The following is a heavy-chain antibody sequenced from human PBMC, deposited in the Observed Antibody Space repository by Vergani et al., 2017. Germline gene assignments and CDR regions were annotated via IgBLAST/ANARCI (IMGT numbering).Heavy chain of an antibody. D-gene: IGHD5-24*01. CDR2: IDPSDSYT. J-gene: IGHJ2*01. Sequence: EVQLVQSGVEVKKPGASLRIYCKGSGYSFTSYWISWVRQMPGKGLEWMGRIDPSDSYTNYSPSFQGHVTISADKSISTAYLQWSSLKASDTAMYYCARLGRMAYWYFDLWGRGTLVTVSS. V-gene: IGHV5-10-1*03. CDR3: ARLGRMAYWYFDL. CDR1: GYSFTSYW.